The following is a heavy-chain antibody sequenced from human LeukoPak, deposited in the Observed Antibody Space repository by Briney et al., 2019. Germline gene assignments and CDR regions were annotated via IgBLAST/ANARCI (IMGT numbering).Heavy chain of an antibody. CDR3: AREHCSGGSCYSIYYYYYMDV. D-gene: IGHD2-15*01. CDR1: GGSFSGYY. CDR2: INHSGST. V-gene: IGHV4-34*01. Sequence: SETLSLTCAVYGGSFSGYYWSWIRQPPGKGLEWIGEINHSGSTNYNPSLKSRVTISVDTSKNQFSLKLSSVTTADTAVYYCAREHCSGGSCYSIYYYYYMDVWGKGTTVTVSS. J-gene: IGHJ6*03.